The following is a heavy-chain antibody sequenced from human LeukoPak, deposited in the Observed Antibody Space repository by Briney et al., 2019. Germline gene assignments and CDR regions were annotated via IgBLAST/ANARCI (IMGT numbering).Heavy chain of an antibody. Sequence: SETLSLTCAVYGGSFSGYYWSWIRQPPGKGLEWIGEINHSGSTNYNPSLKSRVTISVDTSKNQFSLKLSSVTATDTAFYYCASQGHHGKIVGTTLSYFYMDVWGKGTTVTVSS. V-gene: IGHV4-34*01. CDR1: GGSFSGYY. D-gene: IGHD1-26*01. CDR2: INHSGST. J-gene: IGHJ6*03. CDR3: ASQGHHGKIVGTTLSYFYMDV.